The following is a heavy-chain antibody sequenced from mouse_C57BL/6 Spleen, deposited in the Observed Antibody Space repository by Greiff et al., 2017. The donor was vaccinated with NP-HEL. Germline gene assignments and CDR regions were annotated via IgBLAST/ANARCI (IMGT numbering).Heavy chain of an antibody. CDR3: ARREGNYYFDY. V-gene: IGHV1-50*01. CDR2: IDPSDSYT. D-gene: IGHD2-1*01. Sequence: VQLQQPGAELVKPGASVKLSCKASGYTFTSYWMQWVKQRPGQGLEWIGEIDPSDSYTNSKQKFKGKSTLTVDTSSSTAYMQHSSLTSGAASVYYCARREGNYYFDYWGQGTTLTVSS. CDR1: GYTFTSYW. J-gene: IGHJ2*01.